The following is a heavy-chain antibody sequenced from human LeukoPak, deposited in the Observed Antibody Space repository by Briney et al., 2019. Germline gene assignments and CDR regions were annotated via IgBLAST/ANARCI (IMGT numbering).Heavy chain of an antibody. CDR1: DGSISSSGHY. V-gene: IGHV4-39*07. CDR3: ARDFRAARLGGYFDY. D-gene: IGHD6-6*01. CDR2: IYYTGDT. J-gene: IGHJ4*02. Sequence: PSETLSLTCTVSDGSISSSGHYWGWIRQPPGKGLEWIGSIYYTGDTYYNPSLKSRVTISVDRSKNQFSLKLSSVTAADTAVYYCARDFRAARLGGYFDYWGQGTLVTVSS.